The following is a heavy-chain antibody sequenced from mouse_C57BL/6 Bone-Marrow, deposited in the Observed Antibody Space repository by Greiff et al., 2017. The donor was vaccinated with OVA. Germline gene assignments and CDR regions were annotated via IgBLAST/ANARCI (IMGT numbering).Heavy chain of an antibody. CDR1: GYTFTSYT. D-gene: IGHD2-3*01. CDR2: IYPGNGDT. V-gene: IGHV1-12*01. CDR3: AREDDGYFPWFAY. J-gene: IGHJ3*01. Sequence: QVQLQQSGAELVRPGASVKMSCKASGYTFTSYTMHWVKQTPRQGLEWIGAIYPGNGDTSYNQKFKGKATLTVDKSSSTAYMQLSSLTSEDSAVYVSAREDDGYFPWFAYGGQGTLVTVSA.